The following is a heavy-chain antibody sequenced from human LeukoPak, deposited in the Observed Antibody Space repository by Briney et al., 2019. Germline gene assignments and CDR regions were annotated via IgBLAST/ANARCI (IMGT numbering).Heavy chain of an antibody. CDR3: AKDATIAAALYYFDY. CDR2: ISWNSGSI. V-gene: IGHV3-9*01. J-gene: IGHJ4*02. D-gene: IGHD6-13*01. CDR1: GFTFDDYA. Sequence: GGSLRLSCAASGFTFDDYAMHWVRQAPGKGLEWVSGISWNSGSIGYADSVKGRFTISRDNAKNSLYLQMNSLRAEDTAVYYCAKDATIAAALYYFDYWGQGTLVTVSS.